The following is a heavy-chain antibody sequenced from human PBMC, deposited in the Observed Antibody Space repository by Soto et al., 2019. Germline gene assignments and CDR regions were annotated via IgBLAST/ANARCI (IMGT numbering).Heavy chain of an antibody. Sequence: QVQLVQSGAEVKKPGSSVKVSCKASGGTFSNSPISWVRQAPGQGLEWMGGTIPTFNTGNYAQKFQGRLTITADKSTNTAYRELSSLRSEDTAVYYCARRTSSGYYRYFDSWGQGTLVTVPS. CDR2: TIPTFNTG. J-gene: IGHJ4*02. CDR1: GGTFSNSP. V-gene: IGHV1-69*06. D-gene: IGHD3-22*01. CDR3: ARRTSSGYYRYFDS.